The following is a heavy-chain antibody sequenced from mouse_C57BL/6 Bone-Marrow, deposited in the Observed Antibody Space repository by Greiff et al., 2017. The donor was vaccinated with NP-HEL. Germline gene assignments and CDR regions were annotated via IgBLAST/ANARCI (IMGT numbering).Heavy chain of an antibody. CDR2: IWGVGST. V-gene: IGHV2-6*01. CDR3: ASGEQLRSPFAY. CDR1: GFSLTSYG. Sequence: QVQLKQSGPGLVAPSQSLSITCTVSGFSLTSYGVDWVRQSPGKGLEWLGVIWGVGSTNYNSALKSRLSISKDNSKSQVFLKMNSLQTDDTDMYYCASGEQLRSPFAYWGQGTLVTVSA. J-gene: IGHJ3*01. D-gene: IGHD3-2*02.